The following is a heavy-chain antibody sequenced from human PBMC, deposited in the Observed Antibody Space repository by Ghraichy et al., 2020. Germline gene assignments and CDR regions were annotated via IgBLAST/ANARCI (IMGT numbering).Heavy chain of an antibody. V-gene: IGHV3-23*01. J-gene: IGHJ4*02. D-gene: IGHD1/OR15-1a*01. CDR1: GFTFSSFV. CDR3: AKDQGTVLAHDY. Sequence: GGSLRLSCAASGFTFSSFVMNWVRQAPGKGLEWVSTIGGAYDTYYADSVKGRFTISRDNSKNTLYLQMNSLRVEDTAVYFCAKDQGTVLAHDYWGQGTLVTGSS. CDR2: IGGAYDT.